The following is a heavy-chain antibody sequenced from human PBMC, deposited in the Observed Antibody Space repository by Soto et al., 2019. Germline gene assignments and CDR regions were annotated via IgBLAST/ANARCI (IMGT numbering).Heavy chain of an antibody. Sequence: QVQLVESGGGVVQPGRSLRLSCAASGFTFSSYAMHWFRQAPGKGLEWVAVISYDGSNEYYADSVKGRFTVSRDNSKNTLYLQMDNLRAEDTAVYYCAKYSSSWYDNDAFDIWGQGTRVTVSS. V-gene: IGHV3-30-3*02. CDR3: AKYSSSWYDNDAFDI. J-gene: IGHJ3*02. CDR1: GFTFSSYA. D-gene: IGHD6-13*01. CDR2: ISYDGSNE.